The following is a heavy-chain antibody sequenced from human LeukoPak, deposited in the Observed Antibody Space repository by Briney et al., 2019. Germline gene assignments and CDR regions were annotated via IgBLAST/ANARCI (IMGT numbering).Heavy chain of an antibody. CDR2: ISSSSSTI. CDR3: ARAPILAGYCSSTTCHGPY. CDR1: GFTFSDYY. J-gene: IGHJ4*02. D-gene: IGHD2-2*01. Sequence: KPGGSLRLSCAASGFTFSDYYMSWIRQAPGKGLEWVSYISSSSSTIYYADSVKGRFTISRDNAKNSLYLQMNSLRAEDTAVYYCARAPILAGYCSSTTCHGPYWGQGTLVTVSS. V-gene: IGHV3-11*04.